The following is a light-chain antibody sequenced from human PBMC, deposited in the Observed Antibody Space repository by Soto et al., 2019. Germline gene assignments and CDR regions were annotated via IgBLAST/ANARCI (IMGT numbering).Light chain of an antibody. CDR3: AAWDDSLMGV. CDR2: SNN. J-gene: IGLJ3*02. CDR1: SSNVGSNT. Sequence: QSVLTQPPSASGAPGQRVTISCSGSSSNVGSNTVSWYQQFPGTAPKLLIHSNNKRPSGVPDRFSGSKSGTSASLAISGLQSEDEADYYCAAWDDSLMGVFGGGTKLTVL. V-gene: IGLV1-44*01.